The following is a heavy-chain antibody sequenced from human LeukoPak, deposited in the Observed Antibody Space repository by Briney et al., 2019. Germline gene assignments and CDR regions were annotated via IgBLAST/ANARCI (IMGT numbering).Heavy chain of an antibody. CDR3: ARVKVGARDKYFDY. Sequence: GASVKVSCKASQYTFVGYYMNWVRQAPGQGLEWMRMITPSGGSRSYAQNFKGRVTMTRDTATSTVYMELSSLRSEDTAVYYCARVKVGARDKYFDYWGQGTQVTVSS. CDR2: ITPSGGSR. D-gene: IGHD1-26*01. J-gene: IGHJ4*02. V-gene: IGHV1-46*01. CDR1: QYTFVGYY.